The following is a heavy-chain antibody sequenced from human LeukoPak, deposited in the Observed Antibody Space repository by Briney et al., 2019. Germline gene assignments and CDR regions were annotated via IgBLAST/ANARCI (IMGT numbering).Heavy chain of an antibody. Sequence: KPSETLSLTCTVSGGSISSSSYYWGWIRQPPGKGLEWIGSIYYSGSTYYNPSLKSRVTISVDTSKNQFSLKLSSVTAADTAVYYCARLPEDSSGYYYYFDYWGQGTLVTASS. D-gene: IGHD3-22*01. CDR2: IYYSGST. V-gene: IGHV4-39*01. CDR3: ARLPEDSSGYYYYFDY. CDR1: GGSISSSSYY. J-gene: IGHJ4*02.